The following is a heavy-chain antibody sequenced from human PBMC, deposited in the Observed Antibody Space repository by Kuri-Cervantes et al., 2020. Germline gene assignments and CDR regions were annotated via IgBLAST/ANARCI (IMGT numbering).Heavy chain of an antibody. J-gene: IGHJ3*02. CDR1: GGTFSSYA. V-gene: IGHV1-69*06. CDR3: AREGAPTAKFGYAFDI. D-gene: IGHD5-18*01. CDR2: IIPIFGTA. Sequence: SVKVSCKASGGTFSSYAISWVRRAPGQGLEWMGGIIPIFGTANYAQKFQGRVTITADKSTSTAYMELSSLRSEDTAVYYCAREGAPTAKFGYAFDIWGQGTMVTVSS.